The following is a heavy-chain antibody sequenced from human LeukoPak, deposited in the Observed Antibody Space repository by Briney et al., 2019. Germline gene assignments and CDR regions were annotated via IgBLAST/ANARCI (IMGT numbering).Heavy chain of an antibody. D-gene: IGHD6-13*01. Sequence: GASVKVSCKASGGTFSSYAISWVRQAPGQGLEWMGGIIPIFGTANYAQKFQGRVTITADESTSTAYMELSSLRSEDTAVYYCARAEDSSSWYAEWFDPWGQGTLVTVSS. CDR2: IIPIFGTA. CDR3: ARAEDSSSWYAEWFDP. V-gene: IGHV1-69*13. J-gene: IGHJ5*02. CDR1: GGTFSSYA.